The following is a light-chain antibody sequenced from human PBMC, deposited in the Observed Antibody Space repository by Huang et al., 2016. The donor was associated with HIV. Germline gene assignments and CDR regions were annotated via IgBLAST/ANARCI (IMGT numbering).Light chain of an antibody. Sequence: EIVLTQSPGTLSLSPGEEATVSCRANESVRSTYLAWYRQSGGQAPRLLIYDASNRATGIPDRFSGSGSGTDFTLTISRLEPEDFAVYYCQQYGTSPWTFGQGTKVEIK. V-gene: IGKV3-20*01. J-gene: IGKJ1*01. CDR1: ESVRSTY. CDR3: QQYGTSPWT. CDR2: DAS.